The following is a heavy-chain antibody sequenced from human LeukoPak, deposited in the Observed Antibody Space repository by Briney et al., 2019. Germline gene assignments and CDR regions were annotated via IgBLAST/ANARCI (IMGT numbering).Heavy chain of an antibody. Sequence: SQTLSLTCAISGDSVSSNSAAWNWIRQSPSRGLEWLGRTYYRSKWYNDYAVSVKSRITINPDTSKNQFSLQLNSVTPEDTAVYYCAREKVLRYFDWLSEYFDYWGQGTLVTVSS. J-gene: IGHJ4*02. CDR1: GDSVSSNSAA. CDR2: TYYRSKWYN. V-gene: IGHV6-1*01. CDR3: AREKVLRYFDWLSEYFDY. D-gene: IGHD3-9*01.